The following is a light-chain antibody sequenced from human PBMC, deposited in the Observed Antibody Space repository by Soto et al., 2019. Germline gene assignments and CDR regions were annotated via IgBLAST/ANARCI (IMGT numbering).Light chain of an antibody. CDR3: ATWDDSLSVV. V-gene: IGLV1-47*02. J-gene: IGLJ3*02. CDR2: SNN. CDR1: SSNIGTNY. Sequence: QSVLTQPPSASGTPGQRVTISCSGSSSNIGTNYVYWYQQLPGTAPKLLIYSNNQRPSGVPDRFSGSKSGTSASLAISGLRSDDEADYYCATWDDSLSVVFGGGTQLTVL.